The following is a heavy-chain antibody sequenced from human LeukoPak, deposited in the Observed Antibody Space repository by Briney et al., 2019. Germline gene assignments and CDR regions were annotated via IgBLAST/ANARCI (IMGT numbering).Heavy chain of an antibody. J-gene: IGHJ4*02. CDR2: ISYDGSYK. V-gene: IGHV3-30*18. Sequence: PGGSLRLSCAASGFTFSTYGMHWVRQAPGKGLEWVAVISYDGSYKNYADSVKGRFTISRDNSKNTLYLQMNSLRAEDTAVYYCAKDPVYCSGGSCYLGYYFDYWGQGTLVTVSS. CDR3: AKDPVYCSGGSCYLGYYFDY. CDR1: GFTFSTYG. D-gene: IGHD2-15*01.